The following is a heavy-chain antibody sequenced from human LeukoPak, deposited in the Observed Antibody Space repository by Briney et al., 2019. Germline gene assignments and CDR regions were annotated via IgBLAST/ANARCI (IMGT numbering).Heavy chain of an antibody. D-gene: IGHD3-3*01. CDR3: ARLGKQGDHVLRFLEWYY. V-gene: IGHV5-51*01. Sequence: GEALKISCQGSGYNFNTYWIAWVRQMPGKGLEWMGIIYPGDSDTRYSPSFQGQVTISADKSISTAYLQWSSLKASDTAMYYCARLGKQGDHVLRFLEWYYWGQGTLVTVSS. J-gene: IGHJ4*02. CDR1: GYNFNTYW. CDR2: IYPGDSDT.